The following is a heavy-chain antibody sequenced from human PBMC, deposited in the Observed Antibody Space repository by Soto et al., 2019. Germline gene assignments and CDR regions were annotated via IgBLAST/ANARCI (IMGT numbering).Heavy chain of an antibody. CDR2: ISSSSSTI. CDR1: GFTFSSYS. CDR3: ARSTRLYSSSWYYYYYGMDV. Sequence: GGALRLSCAVSGFTFSSYSMNWVRPAPGKGLERVTYISSSSSTIYYADSVKGRFTISRDNAKNSLYLQMNSLRDEDTAVYYCARSTRLYSSSWYYYYYGMDVWGQGTTVTVS. J-gene: IGHJ6*02. V-gene: IGHV3-48*02. D-gene: IGHD6-13*01.